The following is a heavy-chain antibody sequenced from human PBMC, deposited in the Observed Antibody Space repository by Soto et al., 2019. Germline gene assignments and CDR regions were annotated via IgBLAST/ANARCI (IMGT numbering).Heavy chain of an antibody. D-gene: IGHD3-3*01. CDR3: ASPRPGFGVVIEAPGRGRGFPYYGMDV. V-gene: IGHV5-10-1*01. Sequence: PGESLKISCKGSGYSFTSYWISWVRQMPGKGLEWMGRIDPSDSYTNYSPSFQGHVTISADKSISTAYLQWSSLKASDTAMYYCASPRPGFGVVIEAPGRGRGFPYYGMDVWGQGTTVTVSS. CDR2: IDPSDSYT. CDR1: GYSFTSYW. J-gene: IGHJ6*02.